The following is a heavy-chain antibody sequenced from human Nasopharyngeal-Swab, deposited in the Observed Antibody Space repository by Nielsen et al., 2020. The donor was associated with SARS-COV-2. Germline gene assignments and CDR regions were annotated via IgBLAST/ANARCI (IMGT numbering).Heavy chain of an antibody. CDR2: ISGSGGST. Sequence: GESLKISCAASGFTFSSYAMSWVRQAPGKGLEWVSAISGSGGSTYYADSVKGRFTMSRDNSKNTLYLQMNSLRAEDTAVYYCAKDGYSSSWYGYYFDYWGQGTLVTVSS. CDR1: GFTFSSYA. V-gene: IGHV3-23*01. J-gene: IGHJ4*02. D-gene: IGHD6-13*01. CDR3: AKDGYSSSWYGYYFDY.